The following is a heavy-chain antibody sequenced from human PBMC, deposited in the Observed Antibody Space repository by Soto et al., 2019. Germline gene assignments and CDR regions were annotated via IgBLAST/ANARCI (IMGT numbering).Heavy chain of an antibody. CDR2: IYYSGST. V-gene: IGHV4-39*01. CDR1: GGSISSSSYY. Sequence: QLQLQESGPGLVKPSETLSLTCTVSGGSISSSSYYWGWIRQPPGKGLEWIGSIYYSGSTYYNPSLKSRVTISVDTSKNQFSLKLSSVTAADTAVYYCARHGLVGGNHDYGGYYYYYGMDVWGQGTTVTVSS. CDR3: ARHGLVGGNHDYGGYYYYYGMDV. D-gene: IGHD4-17*01. J-gene: IGHJ6*02.